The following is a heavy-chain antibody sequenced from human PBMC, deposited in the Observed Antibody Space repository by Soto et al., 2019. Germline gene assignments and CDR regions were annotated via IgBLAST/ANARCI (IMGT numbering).Heavy chain of an antibody. CDR3: ARDQRFLVWLPIPMPANDWYDP. Sequence: GASVKVSCKASGYTFTSYAMHWVRQAPGQRLEWMGWINAGNGNTKYSQKFQGRVTITRDTSASTAYMELSSLRSEDTAVYYCARDQRFLVWLPIPMPANDWYDPWSQGTLVTVSS. D-gene: IGHD3-3*01. CDR2: INAGNGNT. CDR1: GYTFTSYA. V-gene: IGHV1-3*01. J-gene: IGHJ5*02.